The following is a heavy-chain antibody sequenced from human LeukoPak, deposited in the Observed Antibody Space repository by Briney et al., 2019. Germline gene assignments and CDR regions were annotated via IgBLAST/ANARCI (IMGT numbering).Heavy chain of an antibody. CDR2: IKQDGSEK. J-gene: IGHJ4*02. CDR3: ARESCSSTSCSY. Sequence: GGSLRLSCAASGFTFSSYSMNWVRQAPGKGLEWVANIKQDGSEKFYVGSVKGRFTISRDNAKNSLYLQMNSLRAEDTAVYYCARESCSSTSCSYWGQGTLVTVSS. CDR1: GFTFSSYS. D-gene: IGHD2-2*01. V-gene: IGHV3-7*01.